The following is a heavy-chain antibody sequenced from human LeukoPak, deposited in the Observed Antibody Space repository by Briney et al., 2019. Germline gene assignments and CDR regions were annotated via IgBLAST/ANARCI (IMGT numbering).Heavy chain of an antibody. CDR3: ARHGPRGDGPDAFDI. CDR2: IYPGDSDT. Sequence: GESLKISCKGSGYSFTSYWIGWVRQMPGKGLEWMGIIYPGDSDTRYSPSFQGQVTISADKSISTAYLQWSSLKASDTAMYYCARHGPRGDGPDAFDIWGQGTMVTVSS. V-gene: IGHV5-51*01. CDR1: GYSFTSYW. J-gene: IGHJ3*02.